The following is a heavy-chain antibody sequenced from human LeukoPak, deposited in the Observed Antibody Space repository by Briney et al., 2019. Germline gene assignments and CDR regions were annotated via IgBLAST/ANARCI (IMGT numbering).Heavy chain of an antibody. CDR3: ARNRDGYNSFDY. D-gene: IGHD5-24*01. V-gene: IGHV4-30-4*01. Sequence: SETLSLTCTVSGGSISSGDYYWSWIRQPPGKGLEWIGYINYSGSTYYNPSLRSRVTISVDTSKNHFSLKLSSVTAADTAVYYCARNRDGYNSFDYWGQGTLVTVSS. CDR2: INYSGST. J-gene: IGHJ4*02. CDR1: GGSISSGDYY.